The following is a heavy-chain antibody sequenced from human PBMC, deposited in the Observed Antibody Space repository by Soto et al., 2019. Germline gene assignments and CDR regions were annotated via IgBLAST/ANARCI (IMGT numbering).Heavy chain of an antibody. CDR1: GGSISSSSYY. CDR2: IYYSGST. D-gene: IGHD3-16*01. J-gene: IGHJ4*02. V-gene: IGHV4-39*01. CDR3: ARVNRYAFPHDYYYF. Sequence: SETLSLTCTVSGGSISSSSYYWGWIRQPPGKGLEWIGSIYYSGSTYYNPSLKSRVTISVDTSKNQFSLKLSSVTAADTAVYYCARVNRYAFPHDYYYFWGRGTLVTVSS.